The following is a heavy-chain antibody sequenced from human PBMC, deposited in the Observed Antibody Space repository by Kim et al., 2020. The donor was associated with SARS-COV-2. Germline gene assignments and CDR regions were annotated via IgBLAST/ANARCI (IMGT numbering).Heavy chain of an antibody. Sequence: GESLKISCKGSGYSFTSYWISWVRQMPGKGLEWMGRIDPSDSYTNYSPSFQGHFTISADKSISTAYLQWSSLKASDTAMYYCARNGFDFPDFVPNWFDPWGQGTLVTVSS. CDR1: GYSFTSYW. J-gene: IGHJ5*02. CDR2: IDPSDSYT. D-gene: IGHD3-3*01. V-gene: IGHV5-10-1*01. CDR3: ARNGFDFPDFVPNWFDP.